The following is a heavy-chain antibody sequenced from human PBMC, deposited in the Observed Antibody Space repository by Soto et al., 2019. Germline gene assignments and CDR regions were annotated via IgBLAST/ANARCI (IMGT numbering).Heavy chain of an antibody. V-gene: IGHV2-5*01. CDR1: GFSLSTRAVG. CDR2: IYWNDDQ. Sequence: SCPTPVNPTQTLTLTCTFSGFSLSTRAVGVGWIRQPPGKALEWLALIYWNDDQRYSPSLKNRLTITKDTSKNHVGLTMTNMDPADTATYYCAHRQDLGAFDIWGQGTMVTVSS. J-gene: IGHJ3*02. CDR3: AHRQDLGAFDI. D-gene: IGHD7-27*01.